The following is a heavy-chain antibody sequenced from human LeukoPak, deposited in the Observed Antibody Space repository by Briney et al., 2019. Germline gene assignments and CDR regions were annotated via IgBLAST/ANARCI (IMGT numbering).Heavy chain of an antibody. V-gene: IGHV1-46*01. D-gene: IGHD5-18*01. CDR3: ARDTKLDVDTAMVPDY. CDR1: GYTFTSYY. CDR2: INPSGGST. J-gene: IGHJ4*02. Sequence: ASVKVSCNASGYTFTSYYMHWVRQAPGQGLEWMGIINPSGGSTSYAQKFQGRVTMTRDTSTSTVYMELSSLRSEDTAVYYCARDTKLDVDTAMVPDYWGQGTLVTVSS.